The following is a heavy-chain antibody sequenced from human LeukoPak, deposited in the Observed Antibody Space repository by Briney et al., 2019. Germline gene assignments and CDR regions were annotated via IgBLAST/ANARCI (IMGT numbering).Heavy chain of an antibody. D-gene: IGHD4-11*01. J-gene: IGHJ6*02. CDR3: ARGGYSKTSWYYYGRDV. V-gene: IGHV4-34*01. CDR2: INHSGST. CDR1: GGSFSGYY. Sequence: SETLSLTSAVYGGSFSGYYWSWIRQPPGKGLEWTGEINHSGSTNYNPSLRSRVTISIDTSNNQFSLKLSSVTAADTAIYYCARGGYSKTSWYYYGRDVWGQGTTVTVSS.